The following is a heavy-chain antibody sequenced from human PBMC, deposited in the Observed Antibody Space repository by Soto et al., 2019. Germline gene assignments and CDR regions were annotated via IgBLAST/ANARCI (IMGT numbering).Heavy chain of an antibody. CDR2: ISPKSGGT. CDR3: ARPPGYISDWYYFDL. V-gene: IGHV1-2*02. CDR1: GYSFIDYY. Sequence: ASVKVSCKASGYSFIDYYLYWVRQSPGQGFEWMGRISPKSGGTNYAQKFECRVTMTWDTSLNTAYMELSSLISEDTAVYYCARPPGYISDWYYFDLWGQGTLVTVSS. J-gene: IGHJ4*02. D-gene: IGHD3-9*01.